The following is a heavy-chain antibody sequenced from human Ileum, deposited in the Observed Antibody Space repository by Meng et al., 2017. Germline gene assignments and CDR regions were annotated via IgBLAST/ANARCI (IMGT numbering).Heavy chain of an antibody. Sequence: QVHSQKSGPELVEPSQTLSLTCGISGVTVSPNSCGLNWISQSPSRGLEWLGRTYYRSKWFTDYAVSVKSRITINPDTSTNQFSLQLNSVTPEDTAVYYCARSGSGWSLDYWGQGTLVTVSS. CDR1: GVTVSPNSCG. J-gene: IGHJ4*02. CDR3: ARSGSGWSLDY. D-gene: IGHD6-19*01. V-gene: IGHV6-1*01. CDR2: TYYRSKWFT.